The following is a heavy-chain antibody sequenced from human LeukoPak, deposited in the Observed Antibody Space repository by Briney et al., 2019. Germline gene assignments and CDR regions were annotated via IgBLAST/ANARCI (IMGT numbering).Heavy chain of an antibody. CDR3: AKGRFWDYYDSSGYYPFDY. Sequence: GGSLRLSCAASGFTFSSYAMSWVRQAPGEGLEWVSAISGSGGSTYYADSVKGRFTISRDNSKNTLYLQMNSLRAEDTAVYYCAKGRFWDYYDSSGYYPFDYWGQGTLVTVSS. CDR1: GFTFSSYA. CDR2: ISGSGGST. D-gene: IGHD3-22*01. V-gene: IGHV3-23*01. J-gene: IGHJ4*02.